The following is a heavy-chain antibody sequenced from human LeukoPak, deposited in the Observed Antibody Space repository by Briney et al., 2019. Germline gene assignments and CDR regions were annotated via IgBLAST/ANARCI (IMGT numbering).Heavy chain of an antibody. D-gene: IGHD2-2*01. CDR3: HDIVVVPAATDY. CDR2: INPSGGST. Sequence: ASVKVSCKASGYTFTSYYMHWVRQAPGQGLEWMGIINPSGGSTSYAQKFRGRVTITSDRSVSTAYMELSSLRSEDMVVYSCHDIVVVPAATDYWGQGTLVTVSS. CDR1: GYTFTSYY. V-gene: IGHV1-46*01. J-gene: IGHJ4*02.